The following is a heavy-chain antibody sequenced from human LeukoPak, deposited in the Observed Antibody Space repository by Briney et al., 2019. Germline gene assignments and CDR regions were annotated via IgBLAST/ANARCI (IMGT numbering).Heavy chain of an antibody. J-gene: IGHJ4*02. D-gene: IGHD2-2*01. CDR3: ATDRCGSNSCPLNY. V-gene: IGHV3-15*01. CDR2: IKSKTYGATT. CDR1: GFTFTDAW. Sequence: PGGSLRLSCVASGFTFTDAWMSSVRQAPGKGLEWIGRIKSKTYGATTDYAVPVKGRFTISRDDSKSTLFLQMNSLKTEDTAFYYCATDRCGSNSCPLNYWGQGTLVTVSS.